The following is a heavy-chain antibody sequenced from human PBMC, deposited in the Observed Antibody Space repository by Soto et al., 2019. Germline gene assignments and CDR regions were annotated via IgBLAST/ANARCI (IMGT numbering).Heavy chain of an antibody. Sequence: ASLKVSCKASGGSFSSYAMMWVRQAHGQGLEWMGGIIPIFGTANYAQKFQGRVTITADKSTSTAYMELSSLRSEDTAVYYCARVSAYYYDSSGYPPYFDYWGQGTLVTVSS. D-gene: IGHD3-22*01. J-gene: IGHJ4*02. CDR2: IIPIFGTA. CDR3: ARVSAYYYDSSGYPPYFDY. CDR1: GGSFSSYA. V-gene: IGHV1-69*06.